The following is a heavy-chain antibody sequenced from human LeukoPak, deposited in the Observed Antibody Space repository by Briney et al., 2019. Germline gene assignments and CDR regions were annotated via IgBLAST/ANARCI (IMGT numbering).Heavy chain of an antibody. D-gene: IGHD3-10*01. CDR3: AKAQDITMVRGVIIPNYYYMDV. V-gene: IGHV3-30*02. Sequence: GGSLRLSCAASGFTFSSYGMHWVRQAPGKGLEWVAFIRYDGSNKYYADSVKGRFTNSRDNSKNTLYLQMNSLRAEDTAVYYCAKAQDITMVRGVIIPNYYYMDVWGKGTTVTVSS. CDR2: IRYDGSNK. CDR1: GFTFSSYG. J-gene: IGHJ6*03.